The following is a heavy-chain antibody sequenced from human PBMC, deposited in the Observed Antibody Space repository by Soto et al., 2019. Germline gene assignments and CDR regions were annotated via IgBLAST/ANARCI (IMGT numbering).Heavy chain of an antibody. D-gene: IGHD6-19*01. CDR3: ARDPGRSSGWYPGPQYYFDY. V-gene: IGHV3-33*01. J-gene: IGHJ4*02. CDR2: IWYDGSNK. CDR1: GFTFSSYG. Sequence: QVQLVESGGGVVQPGRSLRLSCAASGFTFSSYGMHWVRQAPGKGLEWVAVIWYDGSNKYYADSVKGRFTISRDNSKNTLYLQMNSLRAEDTAVYYCARDPGRSSGWYPGPQYYFDYWGQGTLVTVSS.